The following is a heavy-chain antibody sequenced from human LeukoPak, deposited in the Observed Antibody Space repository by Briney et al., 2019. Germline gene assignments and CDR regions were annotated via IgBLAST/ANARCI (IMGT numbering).Heavy chain of an antibody. Sequence: PGGSLRLSCAASGFTFSEHYMEWVRQAPGKGLEWVGRIRKKVNSYSTDYAASVKGRFTISRDDSKNPLYLQMSSLKIEDSAMYYCARGDDYGAHFDCWGQGTLVTVSS. CDR2: IRKKVNSYST. CDR1: GFTFSEHY. V-gene: IGHV3-72*01. J-gene: IGHJ4*02. D-gene: IGHD4-17*01. CDR3: ARGDDYGAHFDC.